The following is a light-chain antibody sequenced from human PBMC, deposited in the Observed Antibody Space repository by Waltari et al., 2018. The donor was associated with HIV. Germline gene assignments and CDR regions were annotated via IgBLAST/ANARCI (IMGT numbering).Light chain of an antibody. CDR1: SRDIGNYDL. V-gene: IGLV2-23*02. CDR3: CSYVTTGTWV. Sequence: QSALTQPASVSASPGQSITISCTGTSRDIGNYDLVSWYQQRPGEAPKLMIYEVNKWPSGVSNRFSGSKSGITASLTISGLQAEDEADYYCCSYVTTGTWVFGGGTKLTVL. J-gene: IGLJ3*02. CDR2: EVN.